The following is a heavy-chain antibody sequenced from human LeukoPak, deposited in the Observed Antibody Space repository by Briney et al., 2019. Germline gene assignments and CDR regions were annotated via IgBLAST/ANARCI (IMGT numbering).Heavy chain of an antibody. J-gene: IGHJ5*02. CDR3: ARGSLGVVAAVYNWSAP. Sequence: PSETLSLTCAVYGGSFSGYYWSWIRQPPGKGLEWIGEINHSGSTNYNPSLKSRVTISVDTSKNQFSLKLSSVTAADTAVYYCARGSLGVVAAVYNWSAPGAQEPLATVPS. D-gene: IGHD2-15*01. CDR2: INHSGST. V-gene: IGHV4-34*01. CDR1: GGSFSGYY.